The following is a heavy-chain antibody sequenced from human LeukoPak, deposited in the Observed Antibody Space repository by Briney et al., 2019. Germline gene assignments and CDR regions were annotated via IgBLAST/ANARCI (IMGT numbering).Heavy chain of an antibody. CDR1: GYTFTSYY. J-gene: IGHJ4*02. Sequence: ASVKVSCKASGYTFTSYYMQWVRQAPGQGLEWMGIINPSDGSTNYAQKSQGRVTMTRDASTSTFYMDLSSLTSEDSAVYYCARDRERRGAKPKLEVCFDYWGQGTLVTVSS. V-gene: IGHV1-46*01. CDR2: INPSDGST. D-gene: IGHD1-1*01. CDR3: ARDRERRGAKPKLEVCFDY.